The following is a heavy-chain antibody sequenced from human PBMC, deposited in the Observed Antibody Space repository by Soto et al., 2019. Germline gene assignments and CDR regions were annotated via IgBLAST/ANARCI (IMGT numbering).Heavy chain of an antibody. CDR3: ARLVYDTRLNYMYFDF. CDR1: SYSISSCNW. D-gene: IGHD2-8*01. J-gene: IGHJ4*02. CDR2: IFHDGTA. V-gene: IGHV4-4*02. Sequence: PSETLSLTLAVSSYSISSCNWWTWVRQTPQRGLEYIGEIFHDGTANYYPSFERRVAISVDTSKNQFSLKLTSVTAADTAIYFCARLVYDTRLNYMYFDFWGQGALVTVSS.